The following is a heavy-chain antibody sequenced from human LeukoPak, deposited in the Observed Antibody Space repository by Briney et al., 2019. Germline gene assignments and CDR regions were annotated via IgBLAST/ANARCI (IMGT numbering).Heavy chain of an antibody. D-gene: IGHD2-2*01. J-gene: IGHJ5*02. Sequence: ASVKVSCKASGYTFTAYVINWVRQATGQGLEWMGWMNPKSGNTGYAQRFQGRVTFTMNTSITTAYMEMNSLTSEDTAIYYCARPYCSSTSCSRWLDPWGQGTLVTVSS. V-gene: IGHV1-8*03. CDR3: ARPYCSSTSCSRWLDP. CDR2: MNPKSGNT. CDR1: GYTFTAYV.